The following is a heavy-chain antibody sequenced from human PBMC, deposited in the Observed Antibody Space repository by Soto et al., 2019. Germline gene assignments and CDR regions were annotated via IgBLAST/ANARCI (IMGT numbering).Heavy chain of an antibody. D-gene: IGHD1-1*01. CDR2: ISGSGGTT. V-gene: IGHV3-23*01. J-gene: IGHJ4*02. CDR3: ASRLLAWYRGLDY. CDR1: GFTFSNYA. Sequence: EVHLLESGGGWVQPGGSLRLSCAASGFTFSNYAMTWVIQTPGKGLEWVSEISGSGGTTYSADSVKGRFTISRDNSKNTLYLQMNSLRAEDTAVYYCASRLLAWYRGLDYWGPGTLVTVSS.